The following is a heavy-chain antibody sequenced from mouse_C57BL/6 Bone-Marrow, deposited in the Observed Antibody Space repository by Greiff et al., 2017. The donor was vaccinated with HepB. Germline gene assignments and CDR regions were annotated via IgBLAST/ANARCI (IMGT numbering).Heavy chain of an antibody. CDR2: SRNKANDYTT. CDR3: ARDAHYGSTPPHWYFDV. Sequence: EVMLVESGGGLVQSGRSLRLSCATSGFTFSDFYMEWVRQAPGKGLEWIAASRNKANDYTTEYSASVKGRFIVSRDTSQSILYLQMNALRAEDTAIYYCARDAHYGSTPPHWYFDVWGTGTTVTVSS. CDR1: GFTFSDFY. D-gene: IGHD1-1*01. V-gene: IGHV7-1*01. J-gene: IGHJ1*03.